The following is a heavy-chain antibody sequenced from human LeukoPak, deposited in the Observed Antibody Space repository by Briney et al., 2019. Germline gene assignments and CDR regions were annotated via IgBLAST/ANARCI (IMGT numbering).Heavy chain of an antibody. D-gene: IGHD2-8*01. CDR3: ARGANYCTNGVYTIDY. CDR2: IKPSGGST. CDR1: GYTFTSYY. V-gene: IGHV1-46*01. Sequence: ASVKDSCKASGYTFTSYYMHLVRPAPGQGLEWMGLIKPSGGSTSYAQKFQGRVTMTRDTSPSTVYMELSSLRSEDKAVYYCARGANYCTNGVYTIDYWGQGNLVTVSS. J-gene: IGHJ4*02.